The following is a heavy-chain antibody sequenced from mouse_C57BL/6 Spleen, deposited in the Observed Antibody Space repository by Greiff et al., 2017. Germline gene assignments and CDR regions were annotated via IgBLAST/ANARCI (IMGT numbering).Heavy chain of an antibody. CDR3: ASSRSVVHFDY. Sequence: QVQLQQPGAELVKPGASVKLSCKASGYTFTSYWMHWVKQRPGQGLEWIGMIHPNSGSTNYNEKFKSKATLTVDKSSSTAYMQLSSLASEDSAVYYCASSRSVVHFDYWGQGTTLTVSS. J-gene: IGHJ2*01. D-gene: IGHD1-1*01. V-gene: IGHV1-64*01. CDR1: GYTFTSYW. CDR2: IHPNSGST.